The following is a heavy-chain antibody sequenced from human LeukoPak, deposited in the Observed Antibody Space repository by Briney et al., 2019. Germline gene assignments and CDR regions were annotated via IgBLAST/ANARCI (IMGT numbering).Heavy chain of an antibody. J-gene: IGHJ3*02. Sequence: PGGSLRLSCAASGFTVSSNYMSWVRQAPGKGLEWVSVIYSGGSTYYADSVKGRFTISRGNSKNTLYLQMNSLRAEDTAVYYCARSRVVVIAMGASDAFDIWGQGTMVTVSS. V-gene: IGHV3-53*01. CDR3: ARSRVVVIAMGASDAFDI. D-gene: IGHD2-21*01. CDR1: GFTVSSNY. CDR2: IYSGGST.